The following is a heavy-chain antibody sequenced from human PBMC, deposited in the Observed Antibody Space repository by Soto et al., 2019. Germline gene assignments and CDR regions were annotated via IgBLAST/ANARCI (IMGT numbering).Heavy chain of an antibody. CDR2: ISSSSSTI. D-gene: IGHD6-6*01. Sequence: EVQLVESGGGLVQPGGSLRLSCAASGFTFSSYSMNWVRQAPGKGLEWVSYISSSSSTIYYADSVKGRFTISRDNAKNSVSLQMNSLRDEDTAVYYCARPEYSSSSYGMDVWGQGTTVTVSS. J-gene: IGHJ6*02. V-gene: IGHV3-48*02. CDR3: ARPEYSSSSYGMDV. CDR1: GFTFSSYS.